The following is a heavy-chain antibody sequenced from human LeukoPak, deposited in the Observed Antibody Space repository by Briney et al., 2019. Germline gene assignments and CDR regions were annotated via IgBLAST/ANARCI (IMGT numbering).Heavy chain of an antibody. CDR3: ARDKASVWRPFDY. CDR2: ISSSSSYI. Sequence: MTGGSLRLSCAASGFTVSSNYMSWVRQAPGKGLEWVSSISSSSSYIYYADSVKGRFTISRDNAKNSLYLQMNSLRAEDTAVYYCARDKASVWRPFDYWGQGTLVTVSS. V-gene: IGHV3-21*01. J-gene: IGHJ4*02. CDR1: GFTVSSNY. D-gene: IGHD3-16*01.